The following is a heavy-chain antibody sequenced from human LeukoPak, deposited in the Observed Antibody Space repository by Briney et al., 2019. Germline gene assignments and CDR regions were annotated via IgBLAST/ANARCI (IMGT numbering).Heavy chain of an antibody. J-gene: IGHJ4*02. D-gene: IGHD3-3*01. CDR2: IYSGGTT. Sequence: GGSLRLSCAASGFTVSRNYMIWARQAPGKGLEWVSVIYSGGTTYYADSVKGRFTISRDNSKNTLYLQMESLRAEDTAVYYCAAYDFWSGYSAGIDYWGQGTLVTVSS. CDR3: AAYDFWSGYSAGIDY. V-gene: IGHV3-53*01. CDR1: GFTVSRNY.